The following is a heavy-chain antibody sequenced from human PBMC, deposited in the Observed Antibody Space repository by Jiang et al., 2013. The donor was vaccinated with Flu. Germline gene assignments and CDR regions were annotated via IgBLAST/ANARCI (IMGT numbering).Heavy chain of an antibody. Sequence: KPTQTLTLTCTFSGFSLSTSGMCVSWIRQPPGKALEWLALIDWDDDKYYSTSLKTRLTISKDTSKNQVVLTMTNMDPVDTATYYCARMTKGPGYSYGSADYYFDYWGQGTLVTVSS. CDR1: GFSLSTSGMC. V-gene: IGHV2-70*01. CDR2: IDWDDDK. D-gene: IGHD5-18*01. CDR3: ARMTKGPGYSYGSADYYFDY. J-gene: IGHJ4*02.